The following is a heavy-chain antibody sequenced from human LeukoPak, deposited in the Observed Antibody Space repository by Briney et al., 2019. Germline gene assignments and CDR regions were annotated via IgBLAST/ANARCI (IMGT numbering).Heavy chain of an antibody. CDR2: IRWDGIST. CDR3: VKASELTNFDVFHI. D-gene: IGHD1-26*01. V-gene: IGHV3-43*01. J-gene: IGHJ3*02. Sequence: GGSLRLSCAASGFTFDDYTMHWVRQAPGKGLEWVSLIRWDGISTYYADSVKGRFTISRDNSKNSLFLQMNSLRTEDTALYYCVKASELTNFDVFHIWGQGTMVTVSS. CDR1: GFTFDDYT.